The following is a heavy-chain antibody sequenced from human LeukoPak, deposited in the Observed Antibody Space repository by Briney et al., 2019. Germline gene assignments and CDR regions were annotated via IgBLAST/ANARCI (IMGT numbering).Heavy chain of an antibody. CDR2: IYHSGST. J-gene: IGHJ6*03. CDR1: GYSISSGYY. D-gene: IGHD3-10*01. Sequence: SETLSLTCTVSGYSISSGYYWGWIRQPPGKGLEWIGSIYHSGSTYYNPSLKSRVTISVDTSKNQFSLKLSSVTAAGTAVYYCARGRSSMVRGYYYYYMDVWGKGTTVTISS. CDR3: ARGRSSMVRGYYYYYMDV. V-gene: IGHV4-38-2*02.